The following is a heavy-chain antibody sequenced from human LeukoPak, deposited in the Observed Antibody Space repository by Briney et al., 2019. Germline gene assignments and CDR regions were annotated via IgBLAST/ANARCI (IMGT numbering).Heavy chain of an antibody. CDR2: INHSGST. V-gene: IGHV4-34*01. CDR3: ARHAIAVADV. Sequence: SETLSLTCAVYGGSFSGYYWSWIRQPPGKGLEWIGEINHSGSTNYNPSLKSRVTISVDTSKNQFSLKLSSVTAADTAVYYCARHAIAVADVWGKGTTVTISS. CDR1: GGSFSGYY. D-gene: IGHD6-19*01. J-gene: IGHJ6*04.